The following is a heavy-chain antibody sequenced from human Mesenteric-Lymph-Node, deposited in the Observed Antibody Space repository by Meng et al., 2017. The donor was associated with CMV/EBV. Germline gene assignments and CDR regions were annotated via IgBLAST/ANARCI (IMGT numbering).Heavy chain of an antibody. Sequence: GESLKISCAASGFTLSNSAMHWVRQAPGKGLEWVALISYDGNIKNYADSVKGRFTISRDNAKNTLYLQMNSLRAEDTAVYYCARDRYPSLEFDYWGQGTLVTVSS. CDR1: GFTLSNSA. V-gene: IGHV3-30-3*01. D-gene: IGHD3-16*02. CDR2: ISYDGNIK. J-gene: IGHJ4*02. CDR3: ARDRYPSLEFDY.